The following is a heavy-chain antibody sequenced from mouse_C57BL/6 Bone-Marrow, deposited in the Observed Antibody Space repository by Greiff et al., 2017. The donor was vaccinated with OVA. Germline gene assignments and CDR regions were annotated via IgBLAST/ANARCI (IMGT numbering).Heavy chain of an antibody. D-gene: IGHD1-1*01. CDR1: GYTFTSYW. V-gene: IGHV1-64*01. CDR3: ARDLGSSPPFAY. Sequence: QVQLKQPGAELVKPGASVKLSCKASGYTFTSYWMHWVKQRPGQGLEWIGMIHPNSGSTNYNEKFKSKATLTVDKSSSTAYMQLSSLTSEDSAVYYCARDLGSSPPFAYWGQGTLVTVSA. CDR2: IHPNSGST. J-gene: IGHJ3*01.